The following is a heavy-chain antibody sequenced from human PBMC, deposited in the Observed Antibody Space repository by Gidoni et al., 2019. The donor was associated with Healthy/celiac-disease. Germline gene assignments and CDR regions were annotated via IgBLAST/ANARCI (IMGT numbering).Heavy chain of an antibody. CDR1: GFTSSKAC. Sequence: EVQLVESGGGLVKPGGSLRLPCAASGFTSSKACMSWVRQGPGKGLGGVGRIKSKTDGGITDYAAPVKGRFTISRDDSKNTLYLQMNSLKTEDTAVYYCTTASGYSSSWGWDGRDVWGQGTTVTVSS. D-gene: IGHD6-6*01. J-gene: IGHJ6*02. V-gene: IGHV3-15*01. CDR2: IKSKTDGGIT. CDR3: TTASGYSSSWGWDGRDV.